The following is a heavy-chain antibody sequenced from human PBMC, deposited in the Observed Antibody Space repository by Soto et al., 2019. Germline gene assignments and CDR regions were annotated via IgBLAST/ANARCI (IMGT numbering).Heavy chain of an antibody. CDR1: GFTFSSYG. D-gene: IGHD5-12*01. CDR2: IWYDGSNK. V-gene: IGHV3-33*01. CDR3: ARDLIVATTRYYYGMDV. J-gene: IGHJ6*02. Sequence: GSLRLSCAASGFTFSSYGMHWVRQAPGKGLEWVAVIWYDGSNKYYADSVKGRFTISRDNSKNTLYLQMNSLRAEDTAVYYCARDLIVATTRYYYGMDVWGQGTTVTVSS.